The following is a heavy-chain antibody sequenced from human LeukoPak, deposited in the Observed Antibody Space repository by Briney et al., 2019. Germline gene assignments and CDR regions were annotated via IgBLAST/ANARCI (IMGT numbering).Heavy chain of an antibody. CDR3: ARDGPKYCSNGVCYAPVDP. CDR1: GFTFSSYS. Sequence: GGSLRLSCAASGFTFSSYSMNRVRQAPGKGLEWVSSISSGSSYIYYVDSVKGRFTISRDNGKNSLYLQMNSLRAEDTAVYYCARDGPKYCSNGVCYAPVDPWGQGTLVTVSS. V-gene: IGHV3-21*01. D-gene: IGHD2-8*01. J-gene: IGHJ5*02. CDR2: ISSGSSYI.